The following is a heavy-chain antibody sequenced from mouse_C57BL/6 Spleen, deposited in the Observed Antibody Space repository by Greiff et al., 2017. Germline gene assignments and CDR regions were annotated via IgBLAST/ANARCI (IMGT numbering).Heavy chain of an antibody. CDR3: ATVSSYGYYAMDY. CDR1: GYTFTSYW. D-gene: IGHD1-1*01. J-gene: IGHJ4*01. Sequence: QVQLQQPGAELVRPGSSVKLSCKASGYTFTSYWMHWVKQRPIQGLEWIGNIDPSDSETHYNQKFKDKATLTVDKSSSTAYMQLSSLTSEDSAVYYCATVSSYGYYAMDYWGQGTSVTVSS. V-gene: IGHV1-52*01. CDR2: IDPSDSET.